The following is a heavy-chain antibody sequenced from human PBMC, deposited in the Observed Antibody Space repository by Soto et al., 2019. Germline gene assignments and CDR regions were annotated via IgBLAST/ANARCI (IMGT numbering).Heavy chain of an antibody. V-gene: IGHV5-51*01. CDR2: VYPGDSET. CDR3: ARRFCGGGSCNEDFDL. D-gene: IGHD2-15*01. CDR1: AYSPTNYL. J-gene: IGHJ3*01. Sequence: PGKSLKISDHGSAYSPTNYLIGWVRQKSGKGLEWMGIVYPGDSETTYSPSFQGQVTISADKSLNTAYLQWSSLKASDTAIYYCARRFCGGGSCNEDFDLWGQGTMVTVSS.